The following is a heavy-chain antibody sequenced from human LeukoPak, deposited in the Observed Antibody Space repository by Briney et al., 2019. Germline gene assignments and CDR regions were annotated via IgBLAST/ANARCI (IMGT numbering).Heavy chain of an antibody. CDR2: IYWNDDK. CDR1: GSSLSAGGVG. D-gene: IGHD3-9*01. CDR3: AHSVNYDILAGYYKGPGFDD. Sequence: SGHTVVKPTQTRTPTCTVSGSSLSAGGVGVGWIRQPPGKALEWLALIYWNDDKRYSPSLKSRLTITKDTSKNQVVLTMTNMDPVDTATYYCAHSVNYDILAGYYKGPGFDDWGQGTLVTASS. V-gene: IGHV2-5*01. J-gene: IGHJ4*02.